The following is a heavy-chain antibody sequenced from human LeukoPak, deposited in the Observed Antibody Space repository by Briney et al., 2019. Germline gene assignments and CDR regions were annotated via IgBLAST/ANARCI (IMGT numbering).Heavy chain of an antibody. Sequence: GGSLRLSCAASGFTFSTYGMSWVRQAPGKGLEWDSTISGSGGSTYYADFVKGRFTISRDNSKNTLYLQMNSLGADDTAIYYCVRRSPFFDYWGQGTLVTVSS. CDR1: GFTFSTYG. V-gene: IGHV3-23*01. CDR3: VRRSPFFDY. J-gene: IGHJ4*02. CDR2: ISGSGGST.